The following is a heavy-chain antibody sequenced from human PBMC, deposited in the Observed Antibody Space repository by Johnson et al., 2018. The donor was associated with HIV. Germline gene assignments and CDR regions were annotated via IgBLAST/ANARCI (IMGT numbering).Heavy chain of an antibody. CDR3: AKTYYDFWSGYFGAFDI. CDR1: GFTFSNYG. D-gene: IGHD3-3*01. Sequence: VQLVESGGGVVQPGRSLRLSCAASGFTFSNYGMHWVRQAPGKGLEWVSYITSSGSSIYYADSVKGRFTISRDNAKNSLYLQMNSLRAEDTALYYCAKTYYDFWSGYFGAFDIWGQGTMVTVSS. V-gene: IGHV3-48*04. CDR2: ITSSGSSI. J-gene: IGHJ3*02.